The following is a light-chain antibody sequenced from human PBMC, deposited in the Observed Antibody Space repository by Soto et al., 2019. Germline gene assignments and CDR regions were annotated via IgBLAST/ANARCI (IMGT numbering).Light chain of an antibody. Sequence: DIQMTQSPSSLSASVGDRVTITCRASQSISSYLNWYQQKPGKAPKLLIYAASSLQSGVPSRFSGRGSGTDFTLTISPLQPEDFATYYCQQRYSTPLTFGGGTKVAIK. V-gene: IGKV1-39*01. CDR2: AAS. CDR3: QQRYSTPLT. J-gene: IGKJ4*01. CDR1: QSISSY.